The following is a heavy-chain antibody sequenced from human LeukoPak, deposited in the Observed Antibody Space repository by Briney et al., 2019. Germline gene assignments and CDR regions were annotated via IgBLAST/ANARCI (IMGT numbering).Heavy chain of an antibody. J-gene: IGHJ4*02. CDR3: ARGRGRYVSSIPRIDY. Sequence: SETLSLTCTVSGGSISSSTYYWGWIRQPPGKGLEWIGEINHSGSTNYNPSLKSRVTISVDTSKNQFSLKLSSVTAADTAVYYCARGRGRYVSSIPRIDYWGQGTLVTVSS. D-gene: IGHD3-16*01. CDR2: INHSGST. V-gene: IGHV4-39*07. CDR1: GGSISSSTYY.